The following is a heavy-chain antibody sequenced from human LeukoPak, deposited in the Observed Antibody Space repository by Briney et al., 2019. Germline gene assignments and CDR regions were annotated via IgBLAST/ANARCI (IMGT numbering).Heavy chain of an antibody. CDR2: IYYSGST. CDR1: GGSISSYY. D-gene: IGHD6-13*01. V-gene: IGHV4-59*01. J-gene: IGHJ6*03. CDR3: ARAGTGYSSSWYYRDYYYYYMDV. Sequence: SETLSLTCTVSGGSISSYYWNWIRQPPGKGLEWIGYIYYSGSTNYNPSLKSRVTISVDTSKNQFSLKLSSVTAADTAVYYCARAGTGYSSSWYYRDYYYYYMDVWGKGTTVTVSS.